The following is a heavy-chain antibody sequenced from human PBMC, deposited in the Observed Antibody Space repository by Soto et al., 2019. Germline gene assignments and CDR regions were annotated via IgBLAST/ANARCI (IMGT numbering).Heavy chain of an antibody. D-gene: IGHD6-19*01. V-gene: IGHV3-74*01. CDR1: GFTFSIYW. CDR3: ARAQIVAGTGWLDP. Sequence: PGGSLRLSCAASGFTFSIYWMHWVRQAPGKGLVWVSRINSAGTTTTYADSMKGRFTISRDNRKNSLYLQMSSLRAEDTAVYYCARAQIVAGTGWLDPWGQGTLVTVSS. CDR2: INSAGTTT. J-gene: IGHJ5*02.